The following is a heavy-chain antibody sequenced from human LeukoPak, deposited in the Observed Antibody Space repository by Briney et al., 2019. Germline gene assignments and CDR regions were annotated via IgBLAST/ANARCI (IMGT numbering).Heavy chain of an antibody. CDR2: ISTSGGST. CDR3: ARDNSVRDEAWWFNP. J-gene: IGHJ5*02. Sequence: ASVTVSFNAFGYTFTINYMHWVRHAPGPGPERMGVISTSGGSTTYAQKFQGRVTLTGEMSTSTDYLELSSLRSEDTAVYYCARDNSVRDEAWWFNPWGQGTLVTVSS. V-gene: IGHV1-46*01. CDR1: GYTFTINY. D-gene: IGHD5-24*01.